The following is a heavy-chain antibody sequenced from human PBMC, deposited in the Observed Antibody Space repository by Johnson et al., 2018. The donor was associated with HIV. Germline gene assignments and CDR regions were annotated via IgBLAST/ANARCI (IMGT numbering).Heavy chain of an antibody. V-gene: IGHV3-30*04. J-gene: IGHJ3*02. CDR3: ARQFRSVGAPDAFDI. Sequence: QVQLVESGGGVVQPGGSLRLSCAASGFAFSTYTMHWVRQAPGKGLEWVALISYDGSKKYYADSVKGRFTISRDNSKNTLYLQMNSLRAEDTAMYYCARQFRSVGAPDAFDIWGQGTMVTVSS. CDR2: ISYDGSKK. CDR1: GFAFSTYT. D-gene: IGHD1-26*01.